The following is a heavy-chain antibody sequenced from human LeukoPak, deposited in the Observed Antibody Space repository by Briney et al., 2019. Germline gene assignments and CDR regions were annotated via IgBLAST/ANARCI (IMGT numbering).Heavy chain of an antibody. CDR2: IYYSGST. Sequence: PETLSLTCTVSGGSISSSSYYWGWIRQPPGKGLEWIGSIYYSGSTYYNPSLKSRVTISVDTSKNQFSLKLSSVTAADTAVYYCARQGYSSGWYGGDWGQGTLVTVSS. D-gene: IGHD6-19*01. V-gene: IGHV4-39*01. CDR3: ARQGYSSGWYGGD. J-gene: IGHJ4*02. CDR1: GGSISSSSYY.